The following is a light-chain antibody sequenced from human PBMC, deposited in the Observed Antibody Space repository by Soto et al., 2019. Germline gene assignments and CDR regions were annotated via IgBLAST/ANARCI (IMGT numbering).Light chain of an antibody. J-gene: IGKJ1*01. V-gene: IGKV3-20*01. CDR2: AAS. CDR3: QQYGSSRWT. CDR1: QSISSTY. Sequence: EIVLTPSPDILSLFQGERATLSCRASQSISSTYLAWYQQKPGQAPRPLISAASNRATGTPDRFSGSGSGTDFTLTISRLEPEDFAVYYCQQYGSSRWTFGQGTKVDIK.